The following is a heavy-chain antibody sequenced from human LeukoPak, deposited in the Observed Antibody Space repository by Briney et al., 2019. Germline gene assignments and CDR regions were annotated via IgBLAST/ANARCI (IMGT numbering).Heavy chain of an antibody. CDR1: GGSISTTNW. CDR3: ARDKDSGGYHRAPLSY. Sequence: SETLSLTCVASGGSISTTNWWSWVRQPPGKGLEWIGEIYHSGSTNYNPSLKSRVTISVDKSKNQFSLKLNSVTAADTAVYYCARDKDSGGYHRAPLSYWGQGILVTISS. D-gene: IGHD3-22*01. CDR2: IYHSGST. J-gene: IGHJ4*02. V-gene: IGHV4-4*02.